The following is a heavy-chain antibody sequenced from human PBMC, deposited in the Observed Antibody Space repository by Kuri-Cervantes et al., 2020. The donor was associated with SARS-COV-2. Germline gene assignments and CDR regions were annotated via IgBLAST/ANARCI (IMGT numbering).Heavy chain of an antibody. CDR1: GFTFSSYA. D-gene: IGHD2-2*03. CDR3: ARGYMPMDIVVVPADRGFDY. Sequence: GGSLRLSCAASGFTFSSYAMHWVRQAPGKGLEWVAVISYDGSNKYYADSVKGRFTISRDNSKNTLYLQMNSLRAEDTAVYYCARGYMPMDIVVVPADRGFDYWGQGTLVTVSS. CDR2: ISYDGSNK. V-gene: IGHV3-30-3*01. J-gene: IGHJ4*02.